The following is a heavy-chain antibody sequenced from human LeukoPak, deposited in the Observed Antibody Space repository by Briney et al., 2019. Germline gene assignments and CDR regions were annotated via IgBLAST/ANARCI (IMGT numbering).Heavy chain of an antibody. D-gene: IGHD2-21*02. CDR3: ARSRGDYGDAFDI. CDR2: ISYDGSNK. CDR1: GFTFSSYA. V-gene: IGHV3-30-3*01. J-gene: IGHJ3*02. Sequence: GGSLRLSCAASGFTFSSYAMHWVRQAPGKGLEWVAVISYDGSNKYYADSVKGRFTISRDNSKNTLYLQMNSLRAGDTAVYYCARSRGDYGDAFDIWGQGTMVTVSS.